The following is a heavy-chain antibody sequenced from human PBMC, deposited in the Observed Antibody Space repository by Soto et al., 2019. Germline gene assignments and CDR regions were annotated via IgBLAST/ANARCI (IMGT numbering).Heavy chain of an antibody. Sequence: QVQLVESGGGVVQPGRSLRLSCAASGFTFSSYGMHWVRQAPGKGLEWVAVIWYDGSNKYYADSVKGRFTISRDNSKNTLYLQMNSLRAEDTAVYYCAREVFQEPFFDYWGQGTLVTVSS. D-gene: IGHD1-26*01. CDR3: AREVFQEPFFDY. CDR2: IWYDGSNK. J-gene: IGHJ4*02. CDR1: GFTFSSYG. V-gene: IGHV3-33*01.